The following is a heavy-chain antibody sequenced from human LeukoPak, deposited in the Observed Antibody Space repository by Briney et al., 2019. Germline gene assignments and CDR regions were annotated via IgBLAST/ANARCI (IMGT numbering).Heavy chain of an antibody. Sequence: GGSLRLSCAASGFTFSSYGMHWVRQAPGKGLEWVAVIWYDGTNKFYADSVKGRFTISRDNSKNTLYLQTNSLRAEDTAVYYCARSQQGNGNWFDPWGQGTLVTVSS. CDR3: ARSQQGNGNWFDP. D-gene: IGHD6-13*01. CDR1: GFTFSSYG. V-gene: IGHV3-33*01. J-gene: IGHJ5*02. CDR2: IWYDGTNK.